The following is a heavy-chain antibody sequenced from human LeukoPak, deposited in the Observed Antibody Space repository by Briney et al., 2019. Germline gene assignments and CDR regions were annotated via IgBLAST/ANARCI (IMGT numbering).Heavy chain of an antibody. CDR3: VRGTGY. J-gene: IGHJ4*02. CDR2: ISSNGDNT. V-gene: IGHV3-64D*06. Sequence: QPGGSLRLSCSVSGFTFSTYVMHWVRQAPGKGQGYVSAISSNGDNTYYADSVKGRFTISRDNSKSTLYLQMSSLRADDTAVYYCVRGTGYWGQGTLVTVSS. CDR1: GFTFSTYV.